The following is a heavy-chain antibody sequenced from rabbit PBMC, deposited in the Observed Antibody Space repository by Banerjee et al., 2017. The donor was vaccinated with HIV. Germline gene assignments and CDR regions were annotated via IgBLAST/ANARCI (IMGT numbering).Heavy chain of an antibody. CDR2: IYGGSSGVT. V-gene: IGHV1S40*01. D-gene: IGHD6-1*01. CDR1: GFTISSSWD. J-gene: IGHJ4*01. CDR3: ARGGYYVYGDAGYAYENFNL. Sequence: QSLEEYGGDLVQPEGSLALTCKASGFTISSSWDMCWVRQAPGKGLEWIACIYGGSSGVTHYASWAKGRFTISKTSSTTVTLEMTSLTAADTATYFCARGGYYVYGDAGYAYENFNLWGPGTLVTVS.